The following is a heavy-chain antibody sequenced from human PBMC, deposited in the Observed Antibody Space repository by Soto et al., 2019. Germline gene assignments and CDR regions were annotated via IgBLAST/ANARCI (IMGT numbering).Heavy chain of an antibody. CDR1: GFTFSSYA. J-gene: IGHJ3*02. V-gene: IGHV3-13*01. CDR3: VRGYCSSTSCYADAFDI. D-gene: IGHD2-2*01. CDR2: IGTAGDT. Sequence: EVQLVESGGGLVQPGWYLRLYSADSGFTFSSYAMHGVRQATGKGLEWVSAIGTAGDTYYPGSVKGRFTTSRENAKNSLYLQMNSLRAEDTAVYYCVRGYCSSTSCYADAFDIWGQGTMVTVSS.